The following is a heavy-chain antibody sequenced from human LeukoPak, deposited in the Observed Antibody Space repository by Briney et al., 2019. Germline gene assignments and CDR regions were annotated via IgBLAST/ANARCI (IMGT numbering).Heavy chain of an antibody. D-gene: IGHD3-22*01. Sequence: SETLSLTCAVYGGSFSSYYWSWIRQPAGKGLEWIGRIYTSGSTNYNPSLKSRVTMSVDTSKNQFSLKLSSVTAAATAVYYCARFDSSGYYSHNWFDPWGQGTLVTVSS. J-gene: IGHJ5*02. V-gene: IGHV4-59*10. CDR1: GGSFSSYY. CDR3: ARFDSSGYYSHNWFDP. CDR2: IYTSGST.